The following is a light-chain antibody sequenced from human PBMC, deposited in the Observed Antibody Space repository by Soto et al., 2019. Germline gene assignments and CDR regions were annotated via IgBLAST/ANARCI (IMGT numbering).Light chain of an antibody. CDR1: QAINNR. J-gene: IGKJ1*01. CDR3: LQVKNFPRT. Sequence: DIPMTQAPSSVSASVGDRVTITCRASQAINNRVAWFQQRPGRAPKYLIQAASILQSGFPSRFSATGSGTDFTPTIDSLQPEDFATYYCLQVKNFPRTFGQGTKLEIK. V-gene: IGKV1-12*01. CDR2: AAS.